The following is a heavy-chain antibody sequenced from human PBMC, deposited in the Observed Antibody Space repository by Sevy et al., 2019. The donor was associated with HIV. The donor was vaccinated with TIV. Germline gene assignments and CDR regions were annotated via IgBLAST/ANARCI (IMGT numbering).Heavy chain of an antibody. CDR2: MNLNSGNT. CDR1: GYTFTSYD. J-gene: IGHJ2*01. CDR3: ARFQGGAAAETWYFDL. V-gene: IGHV1-8*01. Sequence: ASVKVSCKASGYTFTSYDINWVRQATGQGLEWMGWMNLNSGNTGYAQKFQGRVTMTRNTSISTAYMELSSLRSEDTAVYYCARFQGGAAAETWYFDLWGRGTLVTVSS. D-gene: IGHD6-13*01.